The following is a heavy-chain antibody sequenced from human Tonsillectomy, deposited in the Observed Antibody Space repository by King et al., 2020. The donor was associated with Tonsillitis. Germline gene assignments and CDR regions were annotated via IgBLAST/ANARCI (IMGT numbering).Heavy chain of an antibody. CDR1: LTVKYIG. J-gene: IGHJ6*02. D-gene: IGHD3-10*01. CDR2: IKRDGSDE. CDR3: AKDTSSMDV. V-gene: IGHV3-30*02. Sequence: VQLVESGGGVVQPGGSLTLSCTGLTVKYIGMHWVRQAPGKGLEWVAFIKRDGSDENYADSVKGRFTISRDNSRNTVFLQMNSLGPEDTALYYCAKDTSSMDVWGQGTTVAVSS.